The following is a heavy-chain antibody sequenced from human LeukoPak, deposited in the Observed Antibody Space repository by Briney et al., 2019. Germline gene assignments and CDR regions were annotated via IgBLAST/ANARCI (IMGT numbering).Heavy chain of an antibody. Sequence: GASVKVSCKASGGTFSSYAISWVRQAPGQGLEWMGGIIPIFGTANYAQKFQGRVTITADESTSTAYMELSSLRSEDTAVYYCARGRIGRIVVVPAAMRPPYYYGMDVWGKGTTVTVSS. D-gene: IGHD2-2*01. CDR3: ARGRIGRIVVVPAAMRPPYYYGMDV. CDR1: GGTFSSYA. J-gene: IGHJ6*04. CDR2: IIPIFGTA. V-gene: IGHV1-69*13.